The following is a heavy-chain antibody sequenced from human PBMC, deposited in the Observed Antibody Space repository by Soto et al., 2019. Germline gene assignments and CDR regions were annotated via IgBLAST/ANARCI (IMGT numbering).Heavy chain of an antibody. D-gene: IGHD6-13*01. CDR1: GFTFSSYG. V-gene: IGHV3-33*01. J-gene: IGHJ4*02. CDR3: ARDLSIAAAGYFDY. CDR2: IWYDGSNK. Sequence: SLRLSCAASGFTFSSYGMHWVRQAPGKGLEWVAVIWYDGSNKCYADSVKGRFTISRDNSKNTLYLQMNSLRAEDTAVYYCARDLSIAAAGYFDYWGQGTLVTVSS.